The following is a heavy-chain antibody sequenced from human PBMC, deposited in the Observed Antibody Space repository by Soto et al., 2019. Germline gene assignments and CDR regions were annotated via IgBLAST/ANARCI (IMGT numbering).Heavy chain of an antibody. J-gene: IGHJ4*02. V-gene: IGHV3-7*03. CDR1: GFTFSSYW. Sequence: PGGSLRLSCAASGFTFSSYWMSWVRQAPGKGLEWVANIKQDGSEKYYVDSVKGRFTISRDNAKNSLYLQMNSLRAEDTAVYYCARDPGVYGSGSYYIPNFDYWGQGTLVTVSS. CDR2: IKQDGSEK. CDR3: ARDPGVYGSGSYYIPNFDY. D-gene: IGHD3-10*01.